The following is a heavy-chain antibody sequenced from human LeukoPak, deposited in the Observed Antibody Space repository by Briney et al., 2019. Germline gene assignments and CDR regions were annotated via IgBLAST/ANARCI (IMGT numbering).Heavy chain of an antibody. D-gene: IGHD3-10*01. CDR1: GTTFPDHG. J-gene: IGHJ4*02. Sequence: GGSLRLSCAAPGTTFPDHGMSWVRQAPGKGLEWVSGINWDGGSTGYGDSVKGRFTISRDNGKNSLYLQMNSLRAEDTAVYYCARDHYYGSGSYPYWGQGTLATVSS. CDR3: ARDHYYGSGSYPY. CDR2: INWDGGST. V-gene: IGHV3-20*04.